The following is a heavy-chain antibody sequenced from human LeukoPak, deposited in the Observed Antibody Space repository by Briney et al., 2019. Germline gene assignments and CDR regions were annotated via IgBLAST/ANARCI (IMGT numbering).Heavy chain of an antibody. CDR2: FLDGGTA. J-gene: IGHJ6*02. CDR3: ARDVVVSYFDPPPDYVYHGMDV. Sequence: SETLSLTCSVSGASITNNNWNWIRQAPGGGLEWIGYFLDGGTANSNPSLKSRVSISGDTSRNQISLKLTSVTAADSGVYYCARDVVVSYFDPPPDYVYHGMDVWGQGTAVIVSS. V-gene: IGHV4-59*01. D-gene: IGHD2-15*01. CDR1: GASITNNN.